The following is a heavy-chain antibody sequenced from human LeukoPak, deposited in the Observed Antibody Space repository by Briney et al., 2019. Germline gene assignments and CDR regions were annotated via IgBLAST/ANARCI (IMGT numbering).Heavy chain of an antibody. V-gene: IGHV4-59*08. CDR3: ARYGHWGRTFDY. CDR2: ISYSGST. J-gene: IGHJ4*02. D-gene: IGHD7-27*01. Sequence: SETLSLTCTVSGGSISSYYWSWIRQPPGKGREWIGHISYSGSTNYSPSLKSRATISVDTSKNQFSLKLSSLTAADTAVYNCARYGHWGRTFDYWGQGTLVTVSS. CDR1: GGSISSYY.